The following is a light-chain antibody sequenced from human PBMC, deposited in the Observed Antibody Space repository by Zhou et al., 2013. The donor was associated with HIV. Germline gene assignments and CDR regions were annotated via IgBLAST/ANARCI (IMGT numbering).Light chain of an antibody. Sequence: EIVLTQSPGTLSLSPGERTTLSCRASQSVGSSYLAWYQQKPGQAPRLLIYGVSSRATGIPDRFSGSGSGTDFTLVISRLEPEDFAVYYCQQYARSPFTFGPGTTVDVK. CDR1: QSVGSSY. CDR2: GVS. CDR3: QQYARSPFT. J-gene: IGKJ3*01. V-gene: IGKV3-20*01.